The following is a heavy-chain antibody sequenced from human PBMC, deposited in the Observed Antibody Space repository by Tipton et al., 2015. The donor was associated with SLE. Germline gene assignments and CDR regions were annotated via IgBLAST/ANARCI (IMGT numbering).Heavy chain of an antibody. D-gene: IGHD3-22*01. V-gene: IGHV4-59*11. J-gene: IGHJ4*02. CDR1: GGSISSHY. Sequence: TLSLTCTVSGGSISSHYWSWIRQPPGKGLEWIGYIYYSGSTNYNPSLKSRVTISVDTSKNQFSLKLSSVTAADTAVYYCARGPQSIGYDSSLHFDYWGQGTLVTVSS. CDR3: ARGPQSIGYDSSLHFDY. CDR2: IYYSGST.